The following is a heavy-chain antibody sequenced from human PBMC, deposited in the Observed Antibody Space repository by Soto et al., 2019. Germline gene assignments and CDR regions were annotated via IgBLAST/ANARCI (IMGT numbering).Heavy chain of an antibody. V-gene: IGHV3-48*03. Sequence: QPGGSLRLSCAASGFTFSSYEMNWVRQAPGKGLEWVSYISSSGSTIYYADSVKGRFTISRDNAKNSLYLQMNSLRAEDTAVYYCARVDSSSGYYYYGMDVWGQGTTVTVSS. J-gene: IGHJ6*02. D-gene: IGHD6-6*01. CDR1: GFTFSSYE. CDR2: ISSSGSTI. CDR3: ARVDSSSGYYYYGMDV.